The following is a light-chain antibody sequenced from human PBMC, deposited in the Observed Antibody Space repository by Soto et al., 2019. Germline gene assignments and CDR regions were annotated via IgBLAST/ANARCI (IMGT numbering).Light chain of an antibody. CDR3: QQYGSSPRT. V-gene: IGKV3-20*01. Sequence: EIVLTQSPGTLSLSPGERATLSCRASQSVSSSYLAWYQQKPGQAPRLLIYGASTRATGIPDRFSGSGSGTDFTFTISRLESEDFAVYFCQQYGSSPRTFGGGTKVEIK. CDR1: QSVSSSY. CDR2: GAS. J-gene: IGKJ4*01.